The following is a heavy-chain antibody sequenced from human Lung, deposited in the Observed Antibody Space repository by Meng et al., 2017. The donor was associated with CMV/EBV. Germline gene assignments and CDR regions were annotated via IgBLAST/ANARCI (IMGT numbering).Heavy chain of an antibody. J-gene: IGHJ4*02. D-gene: IGHD3-22*01. CDR3: TTAGANYEPDY. CDR2: IKRNTDGGTR. CDR1: GFTFSNAW. Sequence: GESLKISCAASGFTFSNAWMSWVRQAPGKGLEWVGRIKRNTDGGTRDHAAPVRGRFTISRDDSKNTLYLQMNSLTTEDTAVYYCTTAGANYEPDYWGQGKXVTVDS. V-gene: IGHV3-15*01.